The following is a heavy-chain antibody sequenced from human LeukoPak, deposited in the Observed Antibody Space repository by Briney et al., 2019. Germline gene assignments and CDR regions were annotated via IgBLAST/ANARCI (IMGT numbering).Heavy chain of an antibody. V-gene: IGHV4-59*01. Sequence: SETLSLTCTVSVVSISRYHLSCSRQPPGKGLEWIWYIYYSGSTNHIPSLKSRVTISVDQSPNQFSLKLSSVPAEDRAVYYCASGYDYSNFEGWGQGTLVTVSS. CDR3: ASGYDYSNFEG. J-gene: IGHJ4*02. D-gene: IGHD4-11*01. CDR2: IYYSGST. CDR1: VVSISRYH.